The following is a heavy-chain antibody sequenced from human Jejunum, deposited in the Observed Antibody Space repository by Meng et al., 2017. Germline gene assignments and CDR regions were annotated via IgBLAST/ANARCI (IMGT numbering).Heavy chain of an antibody. CDR1: GGSMSGYY. D-gene: IGHD2-15*01. CDR2: IYYSGST. J-gene: IGHJ4*01. Sequence: QVQLEGPGPGLGKPSVTLSLTCTVSGGSMSGYYWSWIRQPPGKGLEWIGYIYYSGSTNYNPSLKSRVTISVDTSKNQFSLKLSSVTAADTAVYYCARDGFSIGHHFDYWGQGTLVTVSS. CDR3: ARDGFSIGHHFDY. V-gene: IGHV4-59*01.